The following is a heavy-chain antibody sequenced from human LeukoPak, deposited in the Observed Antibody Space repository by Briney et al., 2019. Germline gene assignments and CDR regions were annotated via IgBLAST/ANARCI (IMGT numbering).Heavy chain of an antibody. CDR3: ARDPVSSSWYDALDI. J-gene: IGHJ3*02. CDR2: IRYDGSNK. D-gene: IGHD6-13*01. V-gene: IGHV3-30*02. Sequence: GGSLRLSCAASGFTFSSYGMHWVRQAPGKGLEWVAFIRYDGSNKYYADSVKGRFTISRDNSKNTLYLQMNSLRAEDTAVYYCARDPVSSSWYDALDIWGQGTMVTVSS. CDR1: GFTFSSYG.